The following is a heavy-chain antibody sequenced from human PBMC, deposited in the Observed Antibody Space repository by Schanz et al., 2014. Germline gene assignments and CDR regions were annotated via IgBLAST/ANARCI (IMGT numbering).Heavy chain of an antibody. CDR1: GFTLNNAW. D-gene: IGHD3-10*01. CDR3: TADLWFGAVWGVW. J-gene: IGHJ4*02. CDR2: IKSKTDGGTR. Sequence: EVQLVESGGGLVKPGGSLRLSCATSGFTLNNAWMNWVRQAPGKGLQWVARIKSKTDGGTRDYAAPVKGRFTISTDDSKNPVYLQMTSLQPENTPVYYCTADLWFGAVWGVWWGQGTLVTVSS. V-gene: IGHV3-15*01.